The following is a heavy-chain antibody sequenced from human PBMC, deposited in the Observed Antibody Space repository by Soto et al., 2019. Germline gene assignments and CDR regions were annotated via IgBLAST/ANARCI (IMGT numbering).Heavy chain of an antibody. CDR3: AREWDCSGGTCYVFDY. CDR1: GFTFSTYS. D-gene: IGHD2-15*01. V-gene: IGHV3-21*01. Sequence: GSLRLAFAASGFTFSTYSLNWVRRAPGKGLEWVSSISYSSSYIYYADSVKGRFTISRDNAKNSLYLQMSSLRAEDTAVYYCAREWDCSGGTCYVFDYWGQGTLVTVSS. CDR2: ISYSSSYI. J-gene: IGHJ4*02.